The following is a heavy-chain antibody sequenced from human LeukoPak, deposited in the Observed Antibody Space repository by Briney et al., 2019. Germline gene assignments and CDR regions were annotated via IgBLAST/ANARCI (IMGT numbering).Heavy chain of an antibody. Sequence: GGPLRLSCAASGFTFSSYAMSWVRQAQGKGREWVSGTSGSGGSTYYAGSVKGRFTISRDNSKNTLYLQMNSLRVEDTAVYYCANNGGSQCYSHLDSWGQGTLVTVSS. CDR2: TSGSGGST. CDR1: GFTFSSYA. J-gene: IGHJ4*02. V-gene: IGHV3-23*01. D-gene: IGHD2-15*01. CDR3: ANNGGSQCYSHLDS.